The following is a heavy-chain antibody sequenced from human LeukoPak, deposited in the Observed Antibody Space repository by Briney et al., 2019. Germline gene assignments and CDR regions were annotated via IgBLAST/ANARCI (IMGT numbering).Heavy chain of an antibody. D-gene: IGHD4-17*01. V-gene: IGHV3-21*01. J-gene: IGHJ4*02. CDR2: ISSSTSYI. CDR3: ARAGGSTVSHSDY. CDR1: GFTFSSYS. Sequence: GGSLRLSCAASGFTFSSYSMNWIRQAPGKGLEWVSSISSSTSYIYYADSVKGRFTISKDNAKNSLYLQMDSLRAEDTAVYYCARAGGSTVSHSDYWGQGTLVTVSS.